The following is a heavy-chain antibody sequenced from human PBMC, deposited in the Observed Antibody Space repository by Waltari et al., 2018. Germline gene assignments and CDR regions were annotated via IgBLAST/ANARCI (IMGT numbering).Heavy chain of an antibody. V-gene: IGHV3-23*01. D-gene: IGHD2-15*01. CDR1: GFTFSSYA. J-gene: IGHJ4*02. CDR3: AKDGLSGGSYNGFDY. Sequence: EVQLLESGGGLVQPGGSLRLSCAASGFTFSSYAMSWVRQAPGKGLEWVSAISGRGGSTYDADSVKGRVTISRDNSKNTLYLQMNSLRAEDTAVYYCAKDGLSGGSYNGFDYWGQGTLVTVSS. CDR2: ISGRGGST.